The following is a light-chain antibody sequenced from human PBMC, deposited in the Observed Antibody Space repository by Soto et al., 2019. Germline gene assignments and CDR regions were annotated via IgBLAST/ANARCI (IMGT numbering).Light chain of an antibody. Sequence: QSVLTQPASVSGSPGQSITISCTGTSSDVGSYNLVSWYQQHPGKAPKLMIYEGSKRPSGVSNRFSGSKSGNTASLTISGLQAEDEADYYCCSYAGRSILYVFGTGTKVTVL. CDR1: SSDVGSYNL. J-gene: IGLJ1*01. CDR3: CSYAGRSILYV. CDR2: EGS. V-gene: IGLV2-23*01.